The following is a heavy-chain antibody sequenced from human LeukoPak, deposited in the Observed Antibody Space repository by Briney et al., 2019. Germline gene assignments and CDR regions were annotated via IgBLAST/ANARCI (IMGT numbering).Heavy chain of an antibody. V-gene: IGHV4-39*01. J-gene: IGHJ4*02. CDR1: DGSVSSGTYY. Sequence: SETLSLTCTISDGSVSSGTYYWGWIRQSPGKGLEWIGSIHYSGSSYYNPSLKSRAAIFVDTSRDRVSMDLSYVTAADTALYYCVRHISANTGYFDSCGQGTLVTVSS. CDR3: VRHISANTGYFDS. CDR2: IHYSGSS.